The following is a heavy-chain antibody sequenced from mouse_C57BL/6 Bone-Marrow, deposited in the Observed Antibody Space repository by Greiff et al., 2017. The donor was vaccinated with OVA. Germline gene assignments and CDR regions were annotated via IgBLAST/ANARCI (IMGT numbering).Heavy chain of an antibody. Sequence: QVQLKQPGAELVKPGASVKVSCKASGYTFTSYWMHWVKQRPGKGLEWIGRIYPGDGDTNYNGKFKGKATLTADKSSSTAYMQLSSLTSEDSAVYFCARVGYYGSSYTWFAYWGQGTLVTVSA. J-gene: IGHJ3*01. CDR2: IYPGDGDT. CDR3: ARVGYYGSSYTWFAY. V-gene: IGHV1-82*01. CDR1: GYTFTSYW. D-gene: IGHD1-1*01.